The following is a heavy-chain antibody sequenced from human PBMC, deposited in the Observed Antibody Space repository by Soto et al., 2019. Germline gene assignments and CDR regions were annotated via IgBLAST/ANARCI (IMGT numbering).Heavy chain of an antibody. J-gene: IGHJ4*02. Sequence: QLQLQESGSGLVKPSQTLSLTCAVSGGSISSGGYSWSWIRQPPGKGLEWIGYIYHSGSTYYNPSLRRRVSISGDRAKTQFSLKLSSVTAADTAVYYCASEYYYGSGTDFWGQGTLVTVSS. V-gene: IGHV4-30-2*01. CDR3: ASEYYYGSGTDF. CDR1: GGSISSGGYS. CDR2: IYHSGST. D-gene: IGHD3-10*01.